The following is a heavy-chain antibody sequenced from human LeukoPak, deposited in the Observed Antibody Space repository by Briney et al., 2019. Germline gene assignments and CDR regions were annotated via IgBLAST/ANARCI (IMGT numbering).Heavy chain of an antibody. Sequence: SETLSLTCTVSGGSISSYYWSWIRQPPGKGLEWIGYIYYSGSTNYNPSLKSRVTMSVDTSKNQFSLKLSSETAADTAVYYCARGFLESMDYYYYYMDVWGKGTTVTVSS. J-gene: IGHJ6*03. CDR1: GGSISSYY. D-gene: IGHD3-3*01. CDR2: IYYSGST. V-gene: IGHV4-59*01. CDR3: ARGFLESMDYYYYYMDV.